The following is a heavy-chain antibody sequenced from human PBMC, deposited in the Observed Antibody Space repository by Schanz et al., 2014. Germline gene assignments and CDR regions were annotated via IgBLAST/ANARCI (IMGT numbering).Heavy chain of an antibody. CDR3: ARANYRRKINFDY. D-gene: IGHD3-10*01. CDR2: IWNNGVTK. V-gene: IGHV3-33*01. J-gene: IGHJ4*02. CDR1: GFSLNTYA. Sequence: QAQLMESGGGVVPPGTSLILSCSVSGFSLNTYAIHWFRQPAGKGLEWVAVIWNNGVTKYYADSVRGRFTISRDRFQNTLYLRMSSLRAEDTAVYYCARANYRRKINFDYWGRGTLVTVSS.